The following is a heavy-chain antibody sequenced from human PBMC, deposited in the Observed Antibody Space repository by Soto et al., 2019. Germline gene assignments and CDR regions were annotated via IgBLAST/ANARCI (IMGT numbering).Heavy chain of an antibody. CDR2: INHSGST. CDR3: AREGAAAGIAY. D-gene: IGHD6-13*01. V-gene: IGHV4-34*01. Sequence: PSETLSLTCAVYGGSFSGYYWSWIRQPPGKGLEWIGEINHSGSTNYNPSLKSRVTISVDTSKNQFSLKLSSVTAADTAVYYCAREGAAAGIAYWGQGTLVTVSS. CDR1: GGSFSGYY. J-gene: IGHJ4*02.